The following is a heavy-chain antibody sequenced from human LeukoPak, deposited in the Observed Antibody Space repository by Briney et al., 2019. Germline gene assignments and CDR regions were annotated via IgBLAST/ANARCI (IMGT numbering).Heavy chain of an antibody. CDR1: GGSISSSY. CDR2: IDNSGST. Sequence: SQTLSLTCTVSGGSISSSYWSWVRQPPGKGLEWIGYIDNSGSTNYNPSLKSRVTISLDTPKSQFSLKLSSVTAADTAVYYCARGTDMTPISGYYSFVYWGQGTLVSVSS. J-gene: IGHJ4*02. V-gene: IGHV4-59*12. D-gene: IGHD5-12*01. CDR3: ARGTDMTPISGYYSFVY.